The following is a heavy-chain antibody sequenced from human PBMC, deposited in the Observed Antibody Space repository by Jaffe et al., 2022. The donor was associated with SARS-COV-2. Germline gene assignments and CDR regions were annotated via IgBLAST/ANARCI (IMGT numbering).Heavy chain of an antibody. D-gene: IGHD3-10*01. V-gene: IGHV3-9*01. Sequence: EVQLVESGGGLVQPGRSLRLSCATSGFSFDDYAMYWVRQPPGKGLEWVSGISWNSDKIDYADSVRGRFTISRDNVKTSLYLQMNSLRPEDTALYYCAKGTKSQSSGSYVDNWGQGTLVTVSS. CDR1: GFSFDDYA. CDR3: AKGTKSQSSGSYVDN. CDR2: ISWNSDKI. J-gene: IGHJ4*02.